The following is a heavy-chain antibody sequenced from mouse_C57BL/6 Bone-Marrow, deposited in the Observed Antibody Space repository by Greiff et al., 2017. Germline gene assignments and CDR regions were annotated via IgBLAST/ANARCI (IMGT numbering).Heavy chain of an antibody. V-gene: IGHV14-4*01. CDR3: STGEVHYGSDGMDY. CDR2: IDPANGDT. Sequence: VQLQQSGPELVMPGASVKLSCTASGYTFTDYYMHWVKQRPEQGLEWIGGIDPANGDTKYASKFQGKATLTVDTSSTTAYMQLSSLTSEDSAVXYCSTGEVHYGSDGMDYWGTGTTVTVSS. J-gene: IGHJ4*01. D-gene: IGHD1-2*01. CDR1: GYTFTDYY.